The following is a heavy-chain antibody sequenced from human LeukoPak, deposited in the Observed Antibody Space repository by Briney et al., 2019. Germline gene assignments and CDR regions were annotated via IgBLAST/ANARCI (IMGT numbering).Heavy chain of an antibody. CDR3: ARVDDTSGYFYKFDY. Sequence: GGSLRLSCAASGFTFSSFAMSWVRQAPGKGLQWVSSVSGNGAYTYYPDSVRGRFTISRDRSRNTVYLQVNSLSADDTAVYYCARVDDTSGYFYKFDYWGQGTLVTVSS. D-gene: IGHD3-22*01. J-gene: IGHJ4*02. CDR1: GFTFSSFA. CDR2: VSGNGAYT. V-gene: IGHV3-23*01.